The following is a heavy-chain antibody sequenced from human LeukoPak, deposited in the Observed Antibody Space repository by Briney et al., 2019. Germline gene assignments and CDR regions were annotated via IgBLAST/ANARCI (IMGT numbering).Heavy chain of an antibody. V-gene: IGHV1-2*02. CDR3: ARTRYDYYDSSGEVSYYMDV. CDR1: GYTFTGYY. Sequence: ASVKVSCKASGYTFTGYYMHWVRQAPGQGLEWMGWINPNSGGTNYAQKFQGRVTMTRDTSISTAYMELSRLRSDDTAVYYCARTRYDYYDSSGEVSYYMDVWGKGTTVTISS. CDR2: INPNSGGT. J-gene: IGHJ6*03. D-gene: IGHD3-22*01.